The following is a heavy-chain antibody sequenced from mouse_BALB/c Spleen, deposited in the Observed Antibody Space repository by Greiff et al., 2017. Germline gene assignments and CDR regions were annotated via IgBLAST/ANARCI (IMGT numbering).Heavy chain of an antibody. Sequence: EVQLVESGGGLVQPGGSRKLSCAASGFTFSSFGMHWVRQAPEKGLEWVAYISSGSSTIYYADTVKGRFTISRDNPKNTLFLQMTSLRSEDTAMYYCARSGAARASFAYWGQGTLVTVSA. V-gene: IGHV5-17*02. J-gene: IGHJ3*01. CDR3: ARSGAARASFAY. CDR2: ISSGSSTI. CDR1: GFTFSSFG. D-gene: IGHD3-1*01.